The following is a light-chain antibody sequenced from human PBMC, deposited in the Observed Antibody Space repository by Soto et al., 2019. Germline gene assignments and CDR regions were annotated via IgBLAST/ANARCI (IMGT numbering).Light chain of an antibody. J-gene: IGKJ4*01. CDR3: QQYNGSPVT. CDR1: QTINNW. CDR2: KAS. Sequence: DIQMTQSPSTLSASVGDRVTITCRASQTINNWLAWYQQKPGKAPKLLISKASTLESGVPPRFSGSGSGTQFTLTISSLQPDDVGIYYCQQYNGSPVTFGGGTRVEIK. V-gene: IGKV1-5*03.